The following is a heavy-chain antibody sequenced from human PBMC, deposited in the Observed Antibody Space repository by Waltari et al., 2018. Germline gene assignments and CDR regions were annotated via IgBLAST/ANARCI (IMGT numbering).Heavy chain of an antibody. CDR3: TGGAVTGTDF. V-gene: IGHV3-73*01. CDR2: IRSKPNNYAT. Sequence: EVQVVASGGGLVQPGGSLNLSCATSGHTFRGPTKHWFRQTSGKGVEWIGRIRSKPNNYATRYTASVEGRFTISRDDSESTAYLQMSSLMTEDTAVYYCTGGAVTGTDFWGQGTLVTVSS. J-gene: IGHJ4*02. CDR1: GHTFRGPT. D-gene: IGHD6-13*01.